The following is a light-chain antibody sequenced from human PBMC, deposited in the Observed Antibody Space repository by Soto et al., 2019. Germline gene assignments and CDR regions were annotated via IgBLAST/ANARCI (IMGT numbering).Light chain of an antibody. J-gene: IGKJ1*01. CDR2: AAS. V-gene: IGKV1-39*01. Sequence: SLSASVGDRVTITCRASQSISSYLNWYQQKPGKAPKLLIYAASSLQSGVPSRFSGSGSGTDFTLTISSLQPEDFATYYCQQSYSTPPWTFGQGTKVDIK. CDR1: QSISSY. CDR3: QQSYSTPPWT.